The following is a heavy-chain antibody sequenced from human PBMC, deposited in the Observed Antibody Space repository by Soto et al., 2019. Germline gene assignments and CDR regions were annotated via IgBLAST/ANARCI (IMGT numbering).Heavy chain of an antibody. D-gene: IGHD3-3*01. Sequence: QVQLVQSGAEVKKPGSSVKVSCKASGGTFSSYAISWVRQAPGQGLEWMGGIIPIFGTANYAQKFQGRVTITADESTSTAYMELSSLRSEDTAVYYCARVITIFGVARGGMAVWGQGTTVTVSS. CDR1: GGTFSSYA. CDR2: IIPIFGTA. V-gene: IGHV1-69*12. CDR3: ARVITIFGVARGGMAV. J-gene: IGHJ6*02.